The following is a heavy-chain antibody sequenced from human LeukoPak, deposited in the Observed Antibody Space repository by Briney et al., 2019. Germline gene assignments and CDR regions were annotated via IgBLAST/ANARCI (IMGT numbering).Heavy chain of an antibody. D-gene: IGHD4-23*01. Sequence: PGGSLRLSCAASGFTFSTYAMSWVRQAPGKGLECVSALSGNGNTIYYADSVKGRFTISRVNSKNTLSLQMNSLRAEDTAVYYCAKALYGGHDYWGQGTLVTVSS. CDR2: LSGNGNTI. J-gene: IGHJ4*02. CDR3: AKALYGGHDY. V-gene: IGHV3-23*01. CDR1: GFTFSTYA.